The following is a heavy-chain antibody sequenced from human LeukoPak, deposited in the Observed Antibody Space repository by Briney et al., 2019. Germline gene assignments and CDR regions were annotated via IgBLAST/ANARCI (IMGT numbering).Heavy chain of an antibody. CDR1: GYTFTDYY. Sequence: ASVKVSCKVSGYTFTDYYVHWVQQAPGKGLEWMGLVDPEDGETIYAEKFQGRVTITADTSTDTAYMELSSLRSEDTAVYYCATLTDGDYDFWSGYYDLNYWGQGTLVTVSS. CDR2: VDPEDGET. V-gene: IGHV1-69-2*01. J-gene: IGHJ4*02. CDR3: ATLTDGDYDFWSGYYDLNY. D-gene: IGHD3-3*01.